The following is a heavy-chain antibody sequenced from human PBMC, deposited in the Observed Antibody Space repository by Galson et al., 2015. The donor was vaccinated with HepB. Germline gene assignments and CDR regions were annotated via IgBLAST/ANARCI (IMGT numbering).Heavy chain of an antibody. CDR3: ARDRSPEAASGFDP. CDR2: IYYSGYT. D-gene: IGHD1-14*01. V-gene: IGHV4-31*03. J-gene: IGHJ5*02. CDR1: GGSITTAGYY. Sequence: TLSLTCTVSGGSITTAGYYWGWIRQHPGKGLDWIGYIYYSGYTYYNPSLQSRVAISLDTSKNQFFLNLTSLTAADTAVYYCARDRSPEAASGFDPWGQGTLVTVSS.